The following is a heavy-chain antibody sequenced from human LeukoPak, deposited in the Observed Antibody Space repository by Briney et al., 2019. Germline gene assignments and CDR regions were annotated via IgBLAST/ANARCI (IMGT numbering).Heavy chain of an antibody. Sequence: GGSLRLSCAASGFTFSTYAMNWVRQTPGKGLEWVSSITGRGDSTYLADSVKGRFTISRDNSKNTLYLQMNSLRVEDTAVYYCAKDRPNYYDSSGHYYRRDGDYWGQGTLVTVSS. CDR2: ITGRGDST. J-gene: IGHJ4*02. CDR1: GFTFSTYA. D-gene: IGHD3-22*01. V-gene: IGHV3-23*01. CDR3: AKDRPNYYDSSGHYYRRDGDY.